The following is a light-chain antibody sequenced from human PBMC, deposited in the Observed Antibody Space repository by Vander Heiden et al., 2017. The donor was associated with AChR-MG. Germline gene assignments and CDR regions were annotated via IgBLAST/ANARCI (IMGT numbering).Light chain of an antibody. CDR2: VSS. CDR1: QSLLHGNGYNY. CDR3: MQALHTPFT. V-gene: IGKV2-28*01. Sequence: DIVMTQSPLSLAVTPGEPASISCRSGQSLLHGNGYNYLDWYLQKPGQSPQLLIYVSSNRASGVPDRFIGSGSGTDFTLKISRVEAEDVGVYYCMQALHTPFTFGQGTKLEIK. J-gene: IGKJ2*01.